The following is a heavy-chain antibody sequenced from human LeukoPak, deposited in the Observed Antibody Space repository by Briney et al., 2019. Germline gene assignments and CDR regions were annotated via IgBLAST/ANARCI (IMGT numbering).Heavy chain of an antibody. CDR1: SGPLIVYF. J-gene: IGHJ4*02. Sequence: SEPLSLPCTVSSGPLIVYFWAWIRQPPGKGLEWIGYIQHSGPPEYHPSLASLATISVDTAKDQFSLNLRSVTAADTAVYYCARDRAAGTLDFWGQGTLVTVSS. V-gene: IGHV4-59*01. CDR2: IQHSGPP. D-gene: IGHD6-13*01. CDR3: ARDRAAGTLDF.